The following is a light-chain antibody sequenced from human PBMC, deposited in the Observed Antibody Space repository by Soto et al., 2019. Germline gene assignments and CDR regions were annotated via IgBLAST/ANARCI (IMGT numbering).Light chain of an antibody. Sequence: EIVMPQSQATLSVSPGEDVTLSCRASQSVPSRIAWYQQKPGQAPSLLIYGASTRATGVPDRFSGSGSGTDFTLTISSLEPEDFAVYYCQQRSNWRITFGQGTRLEIK. CDR3: QQRSNWRIT. V-gene: IGKV3-15*01. CDR2: GAS. CDR1: QSVPSR. J-gene: IGKJ5*01.